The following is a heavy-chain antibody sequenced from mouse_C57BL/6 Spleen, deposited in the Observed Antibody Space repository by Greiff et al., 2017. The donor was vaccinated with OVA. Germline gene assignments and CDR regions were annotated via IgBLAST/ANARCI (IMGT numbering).Heavy chain of an antibody. V-gene: IGHV1-69*01. CDR3: ARRDGYLPFDY. J-gene: IGHJ2*01. Sequence: QVQLQQPGAELVMPGASVKLSCKASGYTFTSYWMHWVKQRPGQGLEWIGEIDPSDSYTNYNQKFKGKSTLTVDQSSSTAYMQLSSLTAEDSAVYYCARRDGYLPFDYWGQGTTLTVSS. CDR1: GYTFTSYW. CDR2: IDPSDSYT. D-gene: IGHD2-3*01.